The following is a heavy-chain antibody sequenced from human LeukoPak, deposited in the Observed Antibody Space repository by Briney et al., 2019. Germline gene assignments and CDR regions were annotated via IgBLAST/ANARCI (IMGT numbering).Heavy chain of an antibody. CDR2: INPSGGST. D-gene: IGHD6-6*01. CDR1: GYTFTSYY. J-gene: IGHJ4*02. Sequence: ASVKVSCKASGYTFTSYYMHWVRQAPGQGLEWMGIINPSGGSTSYAQKFQGRVTMTRDMSTSTVYMELSSLRSEDTAVYYCETTPDRLIAAIGWGQGTLVTVSS. V-gene: IGHV1-46*01. CDR3: ETTPDRLIAAIG.